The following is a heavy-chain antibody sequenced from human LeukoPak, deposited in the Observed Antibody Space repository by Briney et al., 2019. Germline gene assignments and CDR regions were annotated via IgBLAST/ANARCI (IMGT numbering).Heavy chain of an antibody. D-gene: IGHD3-16*01. V-gene: IGHV1-18*01. CDR3: ARDLSWGNRDLEDLSSWLDP. CDR1: GYTFTSYG. Sequence: ASVKVSCKASGYTFTSYGISWVRQAPGQGLEWMGWISAHNGNTNYAQKFQGRVTMNTDTSTSTAYLEVRSLRSDDTAMYYCARDLSWGNRDLEDLSSWLDPWGQGTLVTVSS. CDR2: ISAHNGNT. J-gene: IGHJ5*02.